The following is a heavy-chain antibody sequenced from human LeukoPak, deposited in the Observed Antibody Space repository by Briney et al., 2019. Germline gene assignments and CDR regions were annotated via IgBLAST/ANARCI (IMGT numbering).Heavy chain of an antibody. J-gene: IGHJ4*02. CDR3: ARRGIAVAGLDY. CDR1: GYTFTGYY. CDR2: INPNSGGT. V-gene: IGHV1-2*02. Sequence: ASVKVSCKASGYTFTGYYMHWVRQAPGQGLEWMGWINPNSGGTNYAQKFQGRVTMTRDTSISTDYMELSRLRSDDTAVYYCARRGIAVAGLDYWGQGTLVTVSS. D-gene: IGHD6-19*01.